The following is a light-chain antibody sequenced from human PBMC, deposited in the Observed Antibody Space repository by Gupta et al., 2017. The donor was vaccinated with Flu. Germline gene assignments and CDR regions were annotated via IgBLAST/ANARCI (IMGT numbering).Light chain of an antibody. Sequence: GDSVTITCRASQDIRTDLGGYQQKPGKAPNLLIYAASTLQSGVPSRFRGRGSGSEFTLTISGLQPEDFATYYCLQDYNYPYTCGQGTKLEIK. CDR2: AAS. V-gene: IGKV1-6*01. CDR1: QDIRTD. CDR3: LQDYNYPYT. J-gene: IGKJ2*01.